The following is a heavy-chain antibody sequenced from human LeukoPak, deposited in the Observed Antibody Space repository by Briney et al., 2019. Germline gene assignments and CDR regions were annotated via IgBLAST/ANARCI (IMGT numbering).Heavy chain of an antibody. Sequence: SETLSLTCTVSGGSISSYYWSWIRQPAGKGLEWIGRIYTSGSTNYNPSLKSRVTMSVDTSKNQFSLKLSSVTVADTAVYYCAGHHPRNTVDFWGQGTLVTVSS. CDR2: IYTSGST. V-gene: IGHV4-4*07. CDR1: GGSISSYY. CDR3: AGHHPRNTVDF. J-gene: IGHJ4*02. D-gene: IGHD2-8*02.